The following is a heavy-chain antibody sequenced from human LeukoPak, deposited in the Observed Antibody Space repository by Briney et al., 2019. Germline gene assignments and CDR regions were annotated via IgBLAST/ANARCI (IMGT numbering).Heavy chain of an antibody. CDR1: GFTFSSYW. J-gene: IGHJ4*02. CDR3: ARGLAYYYDSSGYYPLRY. D-gene: IGHD3-22*01. CDR2: INSDGSST. V-gene: IGHV3-74*01. Sequence: GGSLRLSCAASGFTFSSYWMHWVRHAPGKGLVWVSRINSDGSSTSYADSVKGRFTISRDNAKNTLYLQMNSLRAEDTAVYYCARGLAYYYDSSGYYPLRYWGQGTLATVSS.